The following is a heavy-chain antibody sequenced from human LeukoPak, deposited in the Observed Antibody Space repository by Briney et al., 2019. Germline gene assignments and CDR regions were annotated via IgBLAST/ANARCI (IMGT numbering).Heavy chain of an antibody. Sequence: QLVESGGGMVQPGGSLRLSCAASGFTFSNYGMHWVRQAPGKGLEWVAVISYDGSNEYYADSVKGRFTISRDNSKNTLYLQMNSLRGEDTAVYYCAVRGSWSFDYWGQGTLVTVSS. V-gene: IGHV3-30*03. D-gene: IGHD1-26*01. CDR2: ISYDGSNE. CDR1: GFTFSNYG. CDR3: AVRGSWSFDY. J-gene: IGHJ4*02.